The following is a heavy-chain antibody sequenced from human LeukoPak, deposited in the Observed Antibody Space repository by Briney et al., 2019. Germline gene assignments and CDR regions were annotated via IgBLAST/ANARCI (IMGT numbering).Heavy chain of an antibody. Sequence: GSLRLSCAASGFTFSSYAMSWVRQAPGKGLEWVSAISGSGGSTYYADSVKGRFTISRDNSKNTLYLQMDSLRAEDTAVYYCAKDLYDSSGYYLYYFDYWGQGTLVTVSS. CDR2: ISGSGGST. V-gene: IGHV3-23*01. J-gene: IGHJ4*02. CDR3: AKDLYDSSGYYLYYFDY. D-gene: IGHD3-22*01. CDR1: GFTFSSYA.